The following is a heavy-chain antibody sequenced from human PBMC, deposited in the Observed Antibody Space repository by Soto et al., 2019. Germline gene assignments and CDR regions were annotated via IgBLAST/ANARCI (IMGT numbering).Heavy chain of an antibody. D-gene: IGHD3-10*01. CDR2: IYHSGST. J-gene: IGHJ6*02. CDR3: ARGHSYGSGSPGV. Sequence: QLQLQESGSGLVKPSQTLSLTCAVSGGSISSGGYSWSWIRQPPGKGLEWIGYIYHSGSTYYNPCLKSRVTMSVARAKHQFSLKLSSVTAADTAVYYCARGHSYGSGSPGVWGQGTTVTVSS. V-gene: IGHV4-30-2*01. CDR1: GGSISSGGYS.